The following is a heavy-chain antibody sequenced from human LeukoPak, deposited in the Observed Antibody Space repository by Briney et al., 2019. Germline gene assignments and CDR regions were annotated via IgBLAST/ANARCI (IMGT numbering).Heavy chain of an antibody. Sequence: ASVKVSCKASGYTFTDYYMHWVRQAPGQGLEWMGWINPNSGGTNNPQKFQGRVTMTRDTSISTAYMELNSLKSDDTAVYYCVRGFSSTPNSAFWGQGTLVTVPS. CDR3: VRGFSSTPNSAF. D-gene: IGHD2-2*01. CDR1: GYTFTDYY. V-gene: IGHV1-2*02. CDR2: INPNSGGT. J-gene: IGHJ4*02.